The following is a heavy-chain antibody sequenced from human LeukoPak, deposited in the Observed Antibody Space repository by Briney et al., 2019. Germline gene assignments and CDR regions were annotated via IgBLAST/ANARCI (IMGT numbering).Heavy chain of an antibody. Sequence: GGSLRLSCEASGFTFSNYNMNWVRQAPGKELEWVSSITSTSSYIYYADSVKGRFTISRDNAKNTLYLQMNSLRAEDTAVYYCARGVGNYRYYFDYWGQGTLVTVSS. CDR2: ITSTSSYI. V-gene: IGHV3-21*01. CDR3: ARGVGNYRYYFDY. CDR1: GFTFSNYN. D-gene: IGHD3-22*01. J-gene: IGHJ4*02.